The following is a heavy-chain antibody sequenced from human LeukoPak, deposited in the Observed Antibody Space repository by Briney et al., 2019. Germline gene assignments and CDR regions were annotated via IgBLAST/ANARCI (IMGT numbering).Heavy chain of an antibody. D-gene: IGHD3-9*01. J-gene: IGHJ4*02. V-gene: IGHV3-20*04. CDR3: ARESYDILTGYYNVDY. Sequence: SGGSLRLSCAASGFTFDDYGMSWVRQAPGKGLEWVSGINWNGGSTGYTDSVKGRFTISRDSAKNSLYLQMNSLRAEDTALYYCARESYDILTGYYNVDYWGQGTLVTVSS. CDR1: GFTFDDYG. CDR2: INWNGGST.